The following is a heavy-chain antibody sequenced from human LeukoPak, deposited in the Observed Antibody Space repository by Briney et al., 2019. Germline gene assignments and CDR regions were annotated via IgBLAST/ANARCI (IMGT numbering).Heavy chain of an antibody. CDR1: GYTFTGYY. D-gene: IGHD5-24*01. CDR3: ARDSEDGYNTYYFDY. CDR2: INPNSGGT. Sequence: ASVKVSCKASGYTFTGYYMHWVRQAPGQGLEWMGWINPNSGGTNYAQKFQGRVTMTRDTSISTAYMELSSLRSEDTAVYYCARDSEDGYNTYYFDYWGQGTLVTVSS. J-gene: IGHJ4*02. V-gene: IGHV1-2*02.